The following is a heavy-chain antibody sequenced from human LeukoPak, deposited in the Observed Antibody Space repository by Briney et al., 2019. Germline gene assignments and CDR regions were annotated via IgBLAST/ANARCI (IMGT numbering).Heavy chain of an antibody. Sequence: PGGSLRLSCSASGYTFTDYDMTWVRQAPGKGLEWVSSISGLSSHTYYGHTVKGRFSISRDNANNSLYLQLNSLRSEDTAVYYCGRAFPPLRTSSAGDLWGQGTLVTVSS. V-gene: IGHV3-69-1*02. CDR1: GYTFTDYD. J-gene: IGHJ4*02. D-gene: IGHD6-25*01. CDR3: GRAFPPLRTSSAGDL. CDR2: ISGLSSHT.